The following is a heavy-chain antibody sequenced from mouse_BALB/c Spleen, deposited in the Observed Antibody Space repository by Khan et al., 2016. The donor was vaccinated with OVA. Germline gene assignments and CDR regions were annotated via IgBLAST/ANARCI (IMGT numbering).Heavy chain of an antibody. J-gene: IGHJ2*01. V-gene: IGHV3-2*02. CDR2: ISYSGNT. CDR1: GYSITSDYA. CDR3: ARIKGGDFDY. Sequence: EVQLVESGPGLVKPSQSLSLTCTVTGYSITSDYAWNWIRQFPGNNLEWMGYISYSGNTKYTPSLKSRISITRDTSKKQFFLQLNSVTIEDTATYYGARIKGGDFDYWGQGTTLTVSS.